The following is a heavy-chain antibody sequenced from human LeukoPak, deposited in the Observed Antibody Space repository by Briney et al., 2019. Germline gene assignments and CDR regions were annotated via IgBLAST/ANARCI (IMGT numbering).Heavy chain of an antibody. CDR2: IGIDSGNT. V-gene: IGHV3-48*01. CDR1: GFTFSDYS. CDR3: ARDYKYAFDN. D-gene: IGHD5-24*01. J-gene: IGHJ4*02. Sequence: GGSLRLSCAAPGFTFSDYSINWVRQAPGKGLEWISYIGIDSGNTNYADSVKGRFTISGDKAKNSLYLQMNSLRVEDTAVYYCARDYKYAFDNWGQGTLVTVSS.